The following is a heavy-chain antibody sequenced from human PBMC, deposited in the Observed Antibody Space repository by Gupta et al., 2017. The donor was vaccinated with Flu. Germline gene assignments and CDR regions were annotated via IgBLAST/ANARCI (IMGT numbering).Heavy chain of an antibody. CDR2: IYYSEKT. CDR3: VRAKVRVDSGWFDT. J-gene: IGHJ5*02. Sequence: GWIRQPPGKELAWIGNIYYSEKTYYNPSLKSRVTMSVDTSKNQFSLKVSYVTATDTAVYYCVRAKVRVDSGWFDTWGQGTLVTVSS. D-gene: IGHD3-3*01. V-gene: IGHV4-39*01.